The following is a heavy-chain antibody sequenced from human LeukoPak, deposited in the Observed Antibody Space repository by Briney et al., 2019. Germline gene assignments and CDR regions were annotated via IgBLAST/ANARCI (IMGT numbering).Heavy chain of an antibody. CDR3: AKDPSGSYLRGYFDY. CDR1: GFTFSSYG. Sequence: PGGALRLSCAASGFTFSSYGMHGVGQAPGKGLEGGAVISYDGSNKYYADSVKGRFTISRDNSKNTLYLQMNSLRAEDTAVYYCAKDPSGSYLRGYFDYWGQGTLVTVSS. D-gene: IGHD1-26*01. V-gene: IGHV3-30*18. CDR2: ISYDGSNK. J-gene: IGHJ4*02.